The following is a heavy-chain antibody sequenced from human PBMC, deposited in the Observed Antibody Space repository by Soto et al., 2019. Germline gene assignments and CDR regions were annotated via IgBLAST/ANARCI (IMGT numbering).Heavy chain of an antibody. Sequence: QVQLVQSGAELKKPGSSVKVSCKASGGNFTNFGISWVRQAPGQGLEWMGGIIPLFGTTNYAQKFRGRVTVTADESTSTAYMELNSLRSADTAIYFCARARGTSWYNWFDPWGQGTLVTVSS. CDR2: IIPLFGTT. V-gene: IGHV1-69*01. J-gene: IGHJ5*01. CDR3: ARARGTSWYNWFDP. D-gene: IGHD6-13*01. CDR1: GGNFTNFG.